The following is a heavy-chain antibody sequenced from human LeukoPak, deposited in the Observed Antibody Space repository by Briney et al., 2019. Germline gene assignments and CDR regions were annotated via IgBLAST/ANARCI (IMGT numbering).Heavy chain of an antibody. CDR2: MWYDGSIK. Sequence: GRSLRLSCAASGFTFSNYGMHWVRQAPGKGLEWLAIMWYDGSIKYYADSAKGRFTISRDNSKNTVFLQMNSLRAEDTAVYYCARDPGIAVAGTGSWFDPWGQGTLVTVSS. D-gene: IGHD6-19*01. J-gene: IGHJ5*02. CDR1: GFTFSNYG. V-gene: IGHV3-33*02. CDR3: ARDPGIAVAGTGSWFDP.